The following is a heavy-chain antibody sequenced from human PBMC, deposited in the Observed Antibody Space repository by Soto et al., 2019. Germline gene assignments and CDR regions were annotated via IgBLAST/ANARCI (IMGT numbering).Heavy chain of an antibody. CDR1: GFTFGTYA. Sequence: GGSLRLSCAASGFTFGTYAMNWVRQAPGKGLEWVSGITGSGGSTYYADSVKGRFTISRDNSKNTLYLQMNSLRADDTAVYYCAKDRSVDTRDWFDPWGQGTLVTVS. CDR3: AKDRSVDTRDWFDP. V-gene: IGHV3-23*01. D-gene: IGHD5-18*01. J-gene: IGHJ5*02. CDR2: ITGSGGST.